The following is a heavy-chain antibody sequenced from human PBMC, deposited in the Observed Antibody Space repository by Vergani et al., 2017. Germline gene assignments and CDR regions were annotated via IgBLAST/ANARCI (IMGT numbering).Heavy chain of an antibody. J-gene: IGHJ5*02. CDR3: AREIRSSSWYNGLLGNWFDP. Sequence: EVQLVESGGGLVQPGRSLRLSCAASGFTVSSNYMSWVRQAPGKGLEWVSVIYSGGSTYYADSVKGRFTISRDNSKNTLYLQMNSLRAEDTAVYYCAREIRSSSWYNGLLGNWFDPWGQGTLVTVSS. CDR1: GFTVSSNY. CDR2: IYSGGST. V-gene: IGHV3-66*02. D-gene: IGHD6-13*01.